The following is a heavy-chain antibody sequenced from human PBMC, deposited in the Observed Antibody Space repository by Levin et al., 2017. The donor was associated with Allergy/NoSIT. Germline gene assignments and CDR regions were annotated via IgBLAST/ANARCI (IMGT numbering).Heavy chain of an antibody. CDR2: VYYSGST. CDR3: ARHYGSGSYYNAPTGWFDP. CDR1: GGSISASRYY. V-gene: IGHV4-39*07. D-gene: IGHD3-10*01. Sequence: SETLSLTCNVSGGSISASRYYWGWIRQPPGTGLEWIVNVYYSGSTYYNPSLKSRVTISVDTSKNQFSLKLRSVTAADTAVYYCARHYGSGSYYNAPTGWFDPWGQGTLVTVFS. J-gene: IGHJ5*02.